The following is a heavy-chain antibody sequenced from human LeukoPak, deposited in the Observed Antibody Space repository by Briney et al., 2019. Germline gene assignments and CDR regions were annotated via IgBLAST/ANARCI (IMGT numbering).Heavy chain of an antibody. CDR3: ARDFNGWTVTPFDY. D-gene: IGHD4-17*01. J-gene: IGHJ4*02. CDR2: IYYSGST. Sequence: SETLSLTCAVYGGSFSGYYWSWIRQPPGKGLEWIGSIYYSGSTYYNPPLKSRVTISVDTSKNQFSLKLSSVTAADTAVYYCARDFNGWTVTPFDYWGQGTLVTVSS. CDR1: GGSFSGYY. V-gene: IGHV4-34*01.